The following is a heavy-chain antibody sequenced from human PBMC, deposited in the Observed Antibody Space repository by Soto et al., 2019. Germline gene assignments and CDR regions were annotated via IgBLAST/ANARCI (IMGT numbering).Heavy chain of an antibody. J-gene: IGHJ5*02. CDR1: GGSISSYY. CDR2: IYYSGST. Sequence: SETLSLTCTVSGGSISSYYWSWIRQPPGKGLEWIGYIYYSGSTNYNPSLKSRVTISVDTSKNQFSLKLSSVTAADTAAYYCARDGFGVGATYNWFDPWGQGTLVTVSS. CDR3: ARDGFGVGATYNWFDP. V-gene: IGHV4-59*01. D-gene: IGHD1-26*01.